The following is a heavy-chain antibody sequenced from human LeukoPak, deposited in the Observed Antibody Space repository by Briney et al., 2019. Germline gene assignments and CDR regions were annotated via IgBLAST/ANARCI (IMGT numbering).Heavy chain of an antibody. CDR1: GYSITSGHY. V-gene: IGHV4-38-2*02. D-gene: IGHD3-10*01. CDR2: IYHSGST. J-gene: IGHJ3*02. CDR3: ARDYGSEGDAFDI. Sequence: PSETLSLTCTVSGYSITSGHYWGWIRQPPGKGLEWIGSIYHSGSTFYNPSLKSRVTISVDTSKNQFSLKLSSVTAADTAVYYCARDYGSEGDAFDIWGQGTMVTVSS.